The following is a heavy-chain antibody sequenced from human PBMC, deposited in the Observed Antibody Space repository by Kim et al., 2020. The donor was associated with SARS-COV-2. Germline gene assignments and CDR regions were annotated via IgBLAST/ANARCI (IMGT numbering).Heavy chain of an antibody. CDR1: GYSFTSYW. D-gene: IGHD5-18*01. CDR3: ASLGADTAMARGFDP. Sequence: GESLKISCKGSGYSFTSYWIGWVRQMPGKGLEWMGIIYPGDSDTRYSPSFQGQVTISADKSISTAYLQWSSLKASDTAMYYCASLGADTAMARGFDPWGQGTLVTVSS. V-gene: IGHV5-51*01. J-gene: IGHJ5*02. CDR2: IYPGDSDT.